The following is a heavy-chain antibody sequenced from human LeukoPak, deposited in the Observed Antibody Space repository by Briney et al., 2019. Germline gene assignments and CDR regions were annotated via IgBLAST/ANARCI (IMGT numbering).Heavy chain of an antibody. V-gene: IGHV3-23*01. J-gene: IGHJ4*02. D-gene: IGHD4-17*01. Sequence: GGSLRLSCAASGFTFSSYAMSWVRQAPGKGLEWVSAISGSGGSTYYADSVKGRFTISRDNSKNTLYLQMNSLRAEDTAVYYCARGSDDYGDYDSDYWGQGTLVTVSS. CDR1: GFTFSSYA. CDR3: ARGSDDYGDYDSDY. CDR2: ISGSGGST.